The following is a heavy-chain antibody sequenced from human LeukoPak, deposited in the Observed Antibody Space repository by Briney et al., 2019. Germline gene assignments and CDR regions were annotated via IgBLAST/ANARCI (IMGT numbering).Heavy chain of an antibody. CDR2: ISSNGGAT. J-gene: IGHJ3*02. D-gene: IGHD1-1*01. CDR1: GFTFNNYA. Sequence: GGSLRLSCVASGFTFNNYAMHWVRQAPGKGLEYVSGISSNGGATYYANSVKGRFTISRDNSKNTLYLQMNSLRAEDTAVYYCARATPRQNENTHAFDIWAKGQWSPSLQ. CDR3: ARATPRQNENTHAFDI. V-gene: IGHV3-64*01.